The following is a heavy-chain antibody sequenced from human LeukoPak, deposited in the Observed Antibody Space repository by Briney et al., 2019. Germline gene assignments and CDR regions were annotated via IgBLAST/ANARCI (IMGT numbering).Heavy chain of an antibody. J-gene: IGHJ6*03. V-gene: IGHV4-34*01. CDR2: INHSGST. D-gene: IGHD3-3*01. Sequence: SETLSLTCSVYGGSFSGYYWSWIRQPPGKGLEWIGEINHSGSTNYNPSLKSRVTISVDTSKNQFSLKLSSVTAADTAVYYCARFGSYYYYYYMDVWGKGTTVTVSS. CDR3: ARFGSYYYYYYMDV. CDR1: GGSFSGYY.